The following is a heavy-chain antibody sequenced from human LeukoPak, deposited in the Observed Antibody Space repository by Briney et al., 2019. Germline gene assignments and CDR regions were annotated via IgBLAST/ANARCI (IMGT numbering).Heavy chain of an antibody. D-gene: IGHD3-22*01. CDR2: IYYSGST. V-gene: IGHV4-59*12. CDR1: GGSISSYY. J-gene: IGHJ3*02. CDR3: AREDRITMIVVVTDAFDI. Sequence: SETLSLTCTVSGGSISSYYWSWIRQPPGKGLEWIGYIYYSGSTNYNPSLKSRVTISVDTSKNQFSLKLSSVTAADTAVYYCAREDRITMIVVVTDAFDIWGQGTMVTVSS.